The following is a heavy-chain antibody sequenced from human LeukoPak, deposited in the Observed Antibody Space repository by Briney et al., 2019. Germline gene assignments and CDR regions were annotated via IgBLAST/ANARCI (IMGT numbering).Heavy chain of an antibody. CDR1: GFTFSSYG. D-gene: IGHD2-21*01. CDR2: ISYDGSNE. J-gene: IGHJ4*02. V-gene: IGHV3-30*18. Sequence: GGSLRLSCAASGFTFSSYGMHWVRQAPGKGLEWVAVISYDGSNEYYADSVKGRFTISRDNSKNTLYLQMNSLRAEDTAVYYCAKIVAPDSNPIDYWGQGTLVTVSS. CDR3: AKIVAPDSNPIDY.